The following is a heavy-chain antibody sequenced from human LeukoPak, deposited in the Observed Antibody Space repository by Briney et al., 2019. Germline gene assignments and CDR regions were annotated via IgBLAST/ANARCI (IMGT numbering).Heavy chain of an antibody. CDR1: GGSISSSSYY. CDR2: IYYSGST. Sequence: SETLSLTCTVSGGSISSSSYYWGWIRQPPGKGLEWIGSIYYSGSTYYNPSLKSRVTISVDTSKNQFSLKLSSVTAADTAVYYCARGGHYDFWSGYSNWFDPWGQGTLVTVSS. J-gene: IGHJ5*02. D-gene: IGHD3-3*01. V-gene: IGHV4-39*07. CDR3: ARGGHYDFWSGYSNWFDP.